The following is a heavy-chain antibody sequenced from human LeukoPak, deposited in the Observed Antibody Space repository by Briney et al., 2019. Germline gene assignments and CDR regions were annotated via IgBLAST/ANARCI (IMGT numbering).Heavy chain of an antibody. D-gene: IGHD2-21*01. CDR2: IWHDGSNT. CDR1: GFTFNTYG. CDR3: ARDATQIQVWFDGYSDH. J-gene: IGHJ4*02. Sequence: GGSLRLSCAASGFTFNTYGMNWVRQAPGKGLEWVAVIWHDGSNTHYADSVKGRFTISRDNSKNTLYPQMNSLRAEDTAVYYCARDATQIQVWFDGYSDHWGQGTLVTVSS. V-gene: IGHV3-33*08.